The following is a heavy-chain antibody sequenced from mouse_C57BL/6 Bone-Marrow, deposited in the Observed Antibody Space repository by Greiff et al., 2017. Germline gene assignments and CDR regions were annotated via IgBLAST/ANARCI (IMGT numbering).Heavy chain of an antibody. CDR1: GYTFTNYW. Sequence: QVHVKQSGAELVRPGTSVKMSCKASGYTFTNYWIGWAKQRPGHGLEWIGDIYPGGGYTNYNEKFKGKATLTADKSSSTAYMQFSSLTSEDSAICYCAKIYYYGSGYAMDYWGQGTSVTVSS. CDR2: IYPGGGYT. CDR3: AKIYYYGSGYAMDY. J-gene: IGHJ4*01. V-gene: IGHV1-63*01. D-gene: IGHD1-1*01.